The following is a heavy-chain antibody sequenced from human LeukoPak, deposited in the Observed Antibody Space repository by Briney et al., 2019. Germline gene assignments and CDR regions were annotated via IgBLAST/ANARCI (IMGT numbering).Heavy chain of an antibody. CDR1: GGSITSNF. CDR2: IHYSGKT. CDR3: VRDLGWLQFFQ. D-gene: IGHD5-24*01. V-gene: IGHV4-59*01. Sequence: SETLSLTCTVSGGSITSNFWSWVRQPPGKGLEWIGYIHYSGKTSSNPSLRSRLTISMDTSKNQFSLKLTSVTAADTAIYYCVRDLGWLQFFQWGQGTLVTVSS. J-gene: IGHJ4*02.